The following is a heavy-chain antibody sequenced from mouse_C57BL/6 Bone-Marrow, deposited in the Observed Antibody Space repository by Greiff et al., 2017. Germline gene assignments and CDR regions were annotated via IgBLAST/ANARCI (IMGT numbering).Heavy chain of an antibody. Sequence: QVQLKESGPELVKPGASVKISCKASGYTFTDYYINWVKQRPGQGLEWIGWIFPGSGSTYYNEKFKGKATLTVDKSSSTAYMLLSSLTSEDSAVYFCARDGHYYGSTWFAYWGQGTLVTVSA. CDR3: ARDGHYYGSTWFAY. D-gene: IGHD1-1*01. J-gene: IGHJ3*01. CDR1: GYTFTDYY. CDR2: IFPGSGST. V-gene: IGHV1-75*01.